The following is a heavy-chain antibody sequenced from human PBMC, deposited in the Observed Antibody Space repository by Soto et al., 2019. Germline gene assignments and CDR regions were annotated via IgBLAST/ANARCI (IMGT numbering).Heavy chain of an antibody. CDR3: ARDSSASAIRYSFYX. J-gene: IGHJ4*02. Sequence: ASVKVSCKASGYKFINHYIHWVRQAPGVGLEWMGIINPNGGGTDCAQKFQGRVTMTTDTYASTVHMELSSLRSEDTAVYLCARDSSASAIRYSFYXWGQATLVTVSX. V-gene: IGHV1-46*01. CDR1: GYKFINHY. CDR2: INPNGGGT. D-gene: IGHD3-10*01.